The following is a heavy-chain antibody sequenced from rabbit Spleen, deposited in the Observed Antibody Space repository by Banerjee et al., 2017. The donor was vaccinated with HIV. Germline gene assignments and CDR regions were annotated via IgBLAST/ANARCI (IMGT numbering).Heavy chain of an antibody. V-gene: IGHV1S45*01. D-gene: IGHD3-1*01. CDR1: GFSFSSNYW. CDR2: IYAGSSGST. CDR3: ARDRYVGAGSFGYGYNL. Sequence: QEQLEESGGDLVKPEGSLTLTCTASGFSFSSNYWICWVRQAPGKGLEWIACIYAGSSGSTYYASWAKGRLTISKTSSTTVTLQMTSLTVADTATYFCARDRYVGAGSFGYGYNLWGPGTLVTVS. J-gene: IGHJ4*01.